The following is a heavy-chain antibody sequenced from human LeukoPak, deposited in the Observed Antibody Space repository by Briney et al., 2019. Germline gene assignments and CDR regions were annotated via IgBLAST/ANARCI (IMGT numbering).Heavy chain of an antibody. D-gene: IGHD3-10*01. Sequence: GGSLRLSCAASGFTFSSYGMHWVRQAPGKGLEWVAFIRYDGSNKYYADSVKGRFTISRDTAKNSLYLQMNSLRAEDTAVYYCARDRGVIRAFDIWGQGTMVTVSS. CDR2: IRYDGSNK. V-gene: IGHV3-30*02. CDR1: GFTFSSYG. CDR3: ARDRGVIRAFDI. J-gene: IGHJ3*02.